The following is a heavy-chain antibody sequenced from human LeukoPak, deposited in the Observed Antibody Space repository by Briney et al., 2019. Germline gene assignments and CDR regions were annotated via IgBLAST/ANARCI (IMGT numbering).Heavy chain of an antibody. CDR1: GGSISSSSYY. CDR2: IYYSGST. CDR3: ARLVYDSTFYYYYYMDV. J-gene: IGHJ6*03. D-gene: IGHD3-3*01. V-gene: IGHV4-39*07. Sequence: PSETLSLTCTVSGGSISSSSYYWGWIRQPPGKGLEWIGSIYYSGSTNYNPSLKSRVTISVDTSKNQFSLKLSSVTAADTAVYYCARLVYDSTFYYYYYMDVWGKGTTVTVSS.